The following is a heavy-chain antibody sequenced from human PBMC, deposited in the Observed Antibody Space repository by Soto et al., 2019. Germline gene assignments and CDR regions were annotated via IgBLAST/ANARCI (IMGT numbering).Heavy chain of an antibody. CDR2: MYPGDSET. J-gene: IGHJ4*02. D-gene: IGHD5-18*01. CDR1: GYFFTSYW. Sequence: GESLKISCKGTGYFFTSYWVAWVRQMPGKGLEWMGLMYPGDSETRYSPSFQGHVTISADKSVTTAYLQWSSLKASDTAIYYCVRGGYTYGVLYLDYWGPGTLVTVSS. CDR3: VRGGYTYGVLYLDY. V-gene: IGHV5-51*01.